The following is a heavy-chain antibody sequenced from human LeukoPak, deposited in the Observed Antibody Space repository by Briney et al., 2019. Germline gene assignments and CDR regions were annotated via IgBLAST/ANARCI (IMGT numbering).Heavy chain of an antibody. V-gene: IGHV4-61*02. D-gene: IGHD6-13*01. J-gene: IGHJ2*01. Sequence: SETLSLTCTVSGGSISSGRYYWSWIRQPAGKGLEWIGRIYASGSTNYNPSLKSRVTISVDTSKNQFSLKLSSVTAADTAVYYCARVGVWGYSSSRGAYWYFDLWGRGTLVTVSS. CDR1: GGSISSGRYY. CDR2: IYASGST. CDR3: ARVGVWGYSSSRGAYWYFDL.